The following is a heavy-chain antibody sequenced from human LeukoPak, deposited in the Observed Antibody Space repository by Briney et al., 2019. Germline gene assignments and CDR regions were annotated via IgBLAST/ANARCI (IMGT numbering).Heavy chain of an antibody. CDR1: GFTFSSYA. D-gene: IGHD6-19*01. CDR2: ISGRGGST. Sequence: PGGSLRLSCAASGFTFSSYAMSWVRQAPGKGLEWVSAISGRGGSTYYADSVKGRFTISRDNSKNTLYLQMNSLRAEDTAVYYCAKASLKQWLPPGPGYWGQGTLVTVSS. CDR3: AKASLKQWLPPGPGY. V-gene: IGHV3-23*01. J-gene: IGHJ4*02.